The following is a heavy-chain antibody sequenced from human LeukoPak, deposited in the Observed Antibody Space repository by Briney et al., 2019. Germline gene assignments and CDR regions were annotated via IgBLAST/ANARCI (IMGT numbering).Heavy chain of an antibody. D-gene: IGHD2-2*01. J-gene: IGHJ4*02. CDR1: GYTFTGYY. Sequence: GASVKVSCKASGYTFTGYYMHWVRQAPGQGLEWMGWINPNSGGTNYAQKFQGRVTMTRDTSISTAYMELSRLRSDDTAVYYCARSLRDRYCSSTSCYWDYWGQGTLVTVSS. CDR2: INPNSGGT. V-gene: IGHV1-2*02. CDR3: ARSLRDRYCSSTSCYWDY.